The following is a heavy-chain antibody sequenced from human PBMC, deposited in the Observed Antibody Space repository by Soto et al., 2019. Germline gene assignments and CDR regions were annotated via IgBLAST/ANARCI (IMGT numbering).Heavy chain of an antibody. V-gene: IGHV4-30-4*01. Sequence: PSETLSLTCSFSGGSIISGDYYWSWVRQPPGKGLEWIGYIYYSGSAYYNPSLKTRLAMSVDTPNNHFSLKLSSVTVADTAVYYCARINIAGTFYYDNWRQGTPVTVSS. J-gene: IGHJ4*02. CDR2: IYYSGSA. CDR1: GGSIISGDYY. D-gene: IGHD6-13*01. CDR3: ARINIAGTFYYDN.